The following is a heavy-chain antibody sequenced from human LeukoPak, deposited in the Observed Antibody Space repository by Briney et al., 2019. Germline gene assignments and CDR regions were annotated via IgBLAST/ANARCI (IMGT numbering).Heavy chain of an antibody. J-gene: IGHJ4*02. CDR3: ARYYYGSGPFDY. CDR1: GGSISSDS. V-gene: IGHV4-59*01. Sequence: SETLSLTCTVSGGSISSDSGSWIRQPPGKGLEWIGYIHYSGGTNYNPSLKSRVPISIDTSKNQFSLKLSSVNAADTAVYYCARYYYGSGPFDYWGQGTLVTVSS. D-gene: IGHD3-10*01. CDR2: IHYSGGT.